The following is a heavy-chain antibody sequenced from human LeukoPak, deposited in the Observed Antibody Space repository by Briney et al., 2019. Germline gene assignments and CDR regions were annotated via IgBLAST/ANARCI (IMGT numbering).Heavy chain of an antibody. Sequence: PGGSLRLSCAASGFSFSSYWMTWVRQAPGKGLEWVANIKEDGSDKYYVDSVKGRFTLSRDNAKNSLYLQMNSLRAEDTAVYYCTKYGDDDTPGLNWGQGTLVTVPS. J-gene: IGHJ4*02. CDR3: TKYGDDDTPGLN. D-gene: IGHD4-17*01. CDR1: GFSFSSYW. CDR2: IKEDGSDK. V-gene: IGHV3-7*02.